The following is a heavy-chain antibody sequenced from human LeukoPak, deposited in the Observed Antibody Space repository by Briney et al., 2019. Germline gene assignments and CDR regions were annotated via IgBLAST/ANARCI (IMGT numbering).Heavy chain of an antibody. V-gene: IGHV4-61*02. CDR3: ARGGDYGDYEGY. J-gene: IGHJ4*02. Sequence: SETLSLTCTVSGGSISIGSYYWSWIRQPAGKGLEWFGRIYTSGSTNYNPSLKSRVTISVDTSKNQFSLKLSSVTAADTAVYYCARGGDYGDYEGYWGQGTLVTVSS. CDR1: GGSISIGSYY. D-gene: IGHD4-17*01. CDR2: IYTSGST.